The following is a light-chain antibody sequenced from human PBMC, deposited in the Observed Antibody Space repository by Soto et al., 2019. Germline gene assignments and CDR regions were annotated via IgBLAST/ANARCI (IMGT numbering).Light chain of an antibody. J-gene: IGKJ5*01. V-gene: IGKV3-20*01. CDR1: QSVSTNY. CDR2: RTS. CDR3: QHFGGTTFT. Sequence: EIVLTQSPGTVSLSPGERATLSCRASQSVSTNYLAWYQQKPGQAPRLLIYRTSTRATGIPDRFSGGGSGTDFTLTISRLEPEDFAVYYCQHFGGTTFTFGQGTRLEIK.